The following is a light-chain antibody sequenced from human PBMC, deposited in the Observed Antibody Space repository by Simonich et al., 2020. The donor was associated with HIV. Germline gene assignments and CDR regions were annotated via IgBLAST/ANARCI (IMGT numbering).Light chain of an antibody. Sequence: DIQLTQSPSFLSASVGDRVTITCRASQGISSSLAWYQQKPGKAPKLLIYAATTLQSGVPSRFSGSGSGTEFTLTMSSLQTEDFATYYCQQYNSYSPWAFGQGTKVEIK. CDR2: AAT. V-gene: IGKV1-9*01. J-gene: IGKJ1*01. CDR3: QQYNSYSPWA. CDR1: QGISSS.